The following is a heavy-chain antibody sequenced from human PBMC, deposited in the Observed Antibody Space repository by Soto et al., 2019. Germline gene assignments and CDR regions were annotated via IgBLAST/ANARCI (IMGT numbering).Heavy chain of an antibody. CDR3: ARGPTDYYDNSGDYSLDY. V-gene: IGHV1-18*01. CDR2: ISTYNGDT. D-gene: IGHD3-22*01. CDR1: GYTFITYG. J-gene: IGHJ4*02. Sequence: QVQLVQSGAEVKEPGASVKVSCKASGYTFITYGMSWVRQAPGQGLDWMGWISTYNGDTKYADRLQGRVAMTTDTTTDTAYMELRSLRSDDTAVYYCARGPTDYYDNSGDYSLDYWGQGTLVTVSS.